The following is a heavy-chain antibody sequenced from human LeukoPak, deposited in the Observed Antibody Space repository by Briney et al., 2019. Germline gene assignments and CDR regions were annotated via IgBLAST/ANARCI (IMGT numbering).Heavy chain of an antibody. Sequence: GASVKVSCKASGYTFSDYYIHWVRQAPGQGLEWMGWINPNSGATDYAQHFQGRVSMTRDTSINTAYMELSSLRYDDTAVYYCARGVGRFGKLSGGKYNWFDPWGQGILVTVSS. CDR1: GYTFSDYY. D-gene: IGHD3-10*01. V-gene: IGHV1-2*02. J-gene: IGHJ5*02. CDR3: ARGVGRFGKLSGGKYNWFDP. CDR2: INPNSGAT.